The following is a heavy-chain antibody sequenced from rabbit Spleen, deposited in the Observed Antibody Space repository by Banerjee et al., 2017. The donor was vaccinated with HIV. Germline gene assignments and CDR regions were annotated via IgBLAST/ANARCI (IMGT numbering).Heavy chain of an antibody. Sequence: QSLEESGGDLVKPGASLTLTCTASGISFSSSYYMCWVRQAPGKGLEWIACIDTSDGDTDYANWPKGRFTISKASSTTVTLKMTSLTDADTATYFCARNYVNVFDPWGPGTLVTVS. J-gene: IGHJ2*01. V-gene: IGHV1S40*01. D-gene: IGHD1-1*01. CDR3: ARNYVNVFDP. CDR2: IDTSDGDT. CDR1: GISFSSSYY.